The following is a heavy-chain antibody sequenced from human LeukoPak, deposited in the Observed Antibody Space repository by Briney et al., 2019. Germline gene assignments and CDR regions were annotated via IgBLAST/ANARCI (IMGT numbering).Heavy chain of an antibody. D-gene: IGHD5-12*01. CDR1: GFSFNSFG. V-gene: IGHV3-30*02. CDR2: IRHGGNNQ. Sequence: GGSLRLSCTVSGFSFNSFGMHWVRQAPGKGLEWVAFIRHGGNNQYCTESVKGRFTISRDNSRNTLLLQMNSLRSEDTAVYYCARLSGYDWESFYDYWGQGTLVTVSS. CDR3: ARLSGYDWESFYDY. J-gene: IGHJ4*02.